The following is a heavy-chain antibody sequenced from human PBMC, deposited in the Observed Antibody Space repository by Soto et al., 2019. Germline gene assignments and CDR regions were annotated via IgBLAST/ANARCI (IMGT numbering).Heavy chain of an antibody. CDR2: ISHDGRIE. CDR1: GFTFSTFA. J-gene: IGHJ5*02. CDR3: ARDGLPDDFRSGGYWFDP. Sequence: QVHLVESGGGVVQPGRSLRLSCAASGFTFSTFALQWVRQAPGEGLEWVALISHDGRIEKYADSVKGRFTISRDNSKNTLYMQMYSLRLEDTGVYYCARDGLPDDFRSGGYWFDPWGQGTQVTVSS. D-gene: IGHD3-3*01. V-gene: IGHV3-30-3*01.